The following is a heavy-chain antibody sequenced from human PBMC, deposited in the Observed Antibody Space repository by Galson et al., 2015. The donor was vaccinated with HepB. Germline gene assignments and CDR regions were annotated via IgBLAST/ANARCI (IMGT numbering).Heavy chain of an antibody. J-gene: IGHJ4*02. CDR3: ARGGFTIFGVAPFDY. Sequence: SLRLSCAASGFTFSSYWMSWVRQAPGKGLEWVANIKQDGSEKYYVGSVKGRFTISRDNAKNSLYLQMNSLRAEDTAVYYCARGGFTIFGVAPFDYWGQGTLVTVSS. V-gene: IGHV3-7*03. D-gene: IGHD3-3*01. CDR1: GFTFSSYW. CDR2: IKQDGSEK.